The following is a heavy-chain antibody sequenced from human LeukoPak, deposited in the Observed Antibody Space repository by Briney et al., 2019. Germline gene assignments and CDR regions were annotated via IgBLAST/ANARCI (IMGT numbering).Heavy chain of an antibody. D-gene: IGHD2-21*02. J-gene: IGHJ5*02. CDR3: ARGILCGGDCFNWFDP. Sequence: SSETLSLTCTVSGGSISSYYWSWIRQPPGKGLEWIGYIYYSGSTNYNPSLKSRVTISVDTSKNQFSLKLSSVTAADTAVYYCARGILCGGDCFNWFDPWGQGTLVTVSS. V-gene: IGHV4-59*12. CDR2: IYYSGST. CDR1: GGSISSYY.